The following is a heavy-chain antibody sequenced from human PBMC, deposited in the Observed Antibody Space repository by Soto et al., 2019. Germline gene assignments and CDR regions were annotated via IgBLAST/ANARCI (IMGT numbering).Heavy chain of an antibody. V-gene: IGHV4-4*02. Sequence: PSETLSLTCAVSGGSISSSNWWSWVRQPPGKGLEWIGEIYHSGSTNYNPSLKSRVTISVDRSKNQFSLKLSSVTAADTAVYYCARDLGAKGGSGYSSTFYYYGMDVWGQGTTVTVSS. D-gene: IGHD3-22*01. CDR1: GGSISSSNW. CDR2: IYHSGST. J-gene: IGHJ6*02. CDR3: ARDLGAKGGSGYSSTFYYYGMDV.